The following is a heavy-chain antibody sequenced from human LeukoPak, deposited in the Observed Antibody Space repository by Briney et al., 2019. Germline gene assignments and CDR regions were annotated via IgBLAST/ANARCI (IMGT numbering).Heavy chain of an antibody. J-gene: IGHJ4*02. CDR3: AKDRGSGWYFDY. Sequence: GGSLRLSCAASGFTFSSYGMHWVRQAPGKGLEWVAFIRYDGSNKYYADSVKGRFTISRDNSKNTLYLQMNSLRAEETAVYYCAKDRGSGWYFDYWSQGTLVTVSS. CDR2: IRYDGSNK. V-gene: IGHV3-30*02. D-gene: IGHD6-19*01. CDR1: GFTFSSYG.